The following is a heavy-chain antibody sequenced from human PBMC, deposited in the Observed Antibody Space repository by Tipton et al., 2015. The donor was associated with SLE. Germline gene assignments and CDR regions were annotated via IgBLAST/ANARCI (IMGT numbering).Heavy chain of an antibody. D-gene: IGHD3-10*01. CDR2: IYHSGST. CDR3: ARHRWSRETMAVDWFDP. V-gene: IGHV4-59*08. J-gene: IGHJ5*02. Sequence: TLSLTCTVSGASVSSHYWSWFRQPPGRELEWIGYIYHSGSTNYNPSLKSRVTMSVDTSKNQFSLKLTSVTAADTAVYYCARHRWSRETMAVDWFDPWGQGTLVTVSS. CDR1: GASVSSHY.